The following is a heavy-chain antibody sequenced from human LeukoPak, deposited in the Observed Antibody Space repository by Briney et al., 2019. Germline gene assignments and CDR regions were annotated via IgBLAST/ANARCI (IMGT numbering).Heavy chain of an antibody. Sequence: SETLSLTCAVYGGSFSGYYWSWIRQPPEKGLEWIGEINHSGSTNYNPSLKSRVTISVDTSKNQFSLKLSSVTAADTAVYYCARRVYYDSSGYYPYWGQGTLVTVSS. CDR1: GGSFSGYY. J-gene: IGHJ4*02. D-gene: IGHD3-22*01. CDR2: INHSGST. V-gene: IGHV4-34*01. CDR3: ARRVYYDSSGYYPY.